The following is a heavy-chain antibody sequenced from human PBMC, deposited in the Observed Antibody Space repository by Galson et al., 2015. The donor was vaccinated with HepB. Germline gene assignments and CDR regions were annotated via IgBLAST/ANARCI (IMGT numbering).Heavy chain of an antibody. Sequence: SLRLSCAVSGFSVDSRAMSWVRQAPGKSLEWLSSISNNAGKTYYAGSVRGRFTISRDESTNSVFLQMDSPRADDTAVYYCAKDHPSSGWPAFDYWSQGALVIVSS. V-gene: IGHV3-23*01. J-gene: IGHJ4*02. D-gene: IGHD6-19*01. CDR2: ISNNAGKT. CDR1: GFSVDSRA. CDR3: AKDHPSSGWPAFDY.